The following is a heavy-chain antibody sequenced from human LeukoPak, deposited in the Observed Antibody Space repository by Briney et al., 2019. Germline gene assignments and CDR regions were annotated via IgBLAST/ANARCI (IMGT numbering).Heavy chain of an antibody. J-gene: IGHJ3*02. D-gene: IGHD2-15*01. CDR3: ARDRLFNPRDIVVVVAVQDAFDI. Sequence: GASVKVSFKASGYTFTSYYMHWVRQAPGRGLEWMGIINPSGGSTSYAQKFQGRVTMTRDTSTSTVYMELSSLRSEDTAVYYCARDRLFNPRDIVVVVAVQDAFDIWGQGTMVTVSS. CDR2: INPSGGST. V-gene: IGHV1-46*01. CDR1: GYTFTSYY.